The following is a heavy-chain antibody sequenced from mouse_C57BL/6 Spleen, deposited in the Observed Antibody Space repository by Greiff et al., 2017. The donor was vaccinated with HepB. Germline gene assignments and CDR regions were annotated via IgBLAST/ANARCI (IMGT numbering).Heavy chain of an antibody. CDR1: GYTFTSYW. Sequence: VQLQQPGAELVKPGASVKLSCKASGYTFTSYWMHWVKQRPGQGLEWIGMIHPNSGSTNYNEKFKSKATLTVDKSSSTAYMQLSSLTSEDSAVYYCAREGGIYYDYGYWGQGTTLTVSS. V-gene: IGHV1-64*01. CDR3: AREGGIYYDYGY. CDR2: IHPNSGST. J-gene: IGHJ2*01. D-gene: IGHD2-4*01.